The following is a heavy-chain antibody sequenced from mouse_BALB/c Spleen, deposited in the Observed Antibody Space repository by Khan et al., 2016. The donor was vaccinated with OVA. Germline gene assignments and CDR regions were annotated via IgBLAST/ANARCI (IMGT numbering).Heavy chain of an antibody. D-gene: IGHD1-2*01. J-gene: IGHJ3*01. Sequence: QVQLQQPGPELVRPGVSVKLSCKGSGYTFTDYAMHWVKQRHAKNQEWFGVISTYSGNTNYNQTFKGKATMTVDKSSSTAYMELARLTSEDSAIYYCARGSFGHYDGFDYWGQGTLVTVSA. CDR3: ARGSFGHYDGFDY. CDR1: GYTFTDYA. V-gene: IGHV1S137*01. CDR2: ISTYSGNT.